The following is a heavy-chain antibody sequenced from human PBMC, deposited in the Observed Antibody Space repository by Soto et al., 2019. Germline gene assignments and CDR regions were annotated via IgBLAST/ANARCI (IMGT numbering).Heavy chain of an antibody. CDR2: MNPNSGNT. Sequence: VASVKVSCKASGYTFTSYYINWVRQATGQGLEWMGWMNPNSGNTGYAQKFQGRVTMTRNTSISTAYMELSSLRSEDTAVYYCARGNYDFWSGYYGYYYYYMDVWGKGTTVTVPS. D-gene: IGHD3-3*01. CDR1: GYTFTSYY. V-gene: IGHV1-8*01. J-gene: IGHJ6*03. CDR3: ARGNYDFWSGYYGYYYYYMDV.